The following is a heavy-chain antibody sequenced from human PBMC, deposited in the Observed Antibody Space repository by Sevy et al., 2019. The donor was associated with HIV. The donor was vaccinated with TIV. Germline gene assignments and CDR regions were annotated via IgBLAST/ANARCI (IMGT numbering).Heavy chain of an antibody. J-gene: IGHJ4*02. CDR2: IHSDDTT. CDR3: ARGKSGYGYALNY. D-gene: IGHD5-18*01. V-gene: IGHV3-66*01. Sequence: GGSLRLSCAASGFSVNSYAMSWVRQAPGKGLEWVSVIHSDDTTYHADSVKDRFTISRDNFKNTLYLHMSSLRAEDTAVYYCARGKSGYGYALNYWGQGTLVTVSS. CDR1: GFSVNSYA.